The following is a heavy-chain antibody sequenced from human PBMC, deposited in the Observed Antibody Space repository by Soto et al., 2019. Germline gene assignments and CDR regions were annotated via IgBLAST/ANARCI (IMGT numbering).Heavy chain of an antibody. J-gene: IGHJ6*03. CDR3: AKGGDYGDYDPYYYYYYMDV. D-gene: IGHD4-17*01. CDR1: GFTFRSYA. V-gene: IGHV3-23*01. CDR2: ISGSGGST. Sequence: GGSLRLSCAASGFTFRSYAMSWVRQAPGKGLEWVSAISGSGGSTYYADSVKGRFTISRDNSKNTLYLQMNSLRAEDTAVYYCAKGGDYGDYDPYYYYYYMDVWGKGTTVTVSS.